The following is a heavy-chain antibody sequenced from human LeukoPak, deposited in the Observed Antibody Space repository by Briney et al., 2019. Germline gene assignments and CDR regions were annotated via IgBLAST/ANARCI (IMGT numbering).Heavy chain of an antibody. CDR1: GLTVSSTY. D-gene: IGHD4-23*01. CDR2: IYSDGST. J-gene: IGHJ4*02. Sequence: GGSLRLTCAASGLTVSSTYMSWVRQAPGKGLEWVSVIYSDGSTYYADSVKGRFTISRDNSKNTVYLQMNSLRAEDTAVYFCARRPDYGGTPTFDYWGQGTLVTVSS. CDR3: ARRPDYGGTPTFDY. V-gene: IGHV3-66*01.